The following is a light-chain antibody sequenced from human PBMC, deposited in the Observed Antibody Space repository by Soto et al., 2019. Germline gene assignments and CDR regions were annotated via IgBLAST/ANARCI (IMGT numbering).Light chain of an antibody. CDR1: QSVSRH. CDR2: DAS. CDR3: QQYGTSPIT. V-gene: IGKV3-11*01. Sequence: EIVLTQSPATLSLSPGERATLSCRASQSVSRHLGWFQQKPGQGPRLLIYDASNRATGIPARFSGSGSGTDFTLTISRLAPADFEVYYCQQYGTSPITFGQGTRLEIK. J-gene: IGKJ5*01.